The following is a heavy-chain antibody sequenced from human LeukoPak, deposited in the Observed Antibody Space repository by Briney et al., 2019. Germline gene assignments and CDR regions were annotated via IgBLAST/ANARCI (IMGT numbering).Heavy chain of an antibody. CDR2: IIPIFGTA. J-gene: IGHJ4*02. Sequence: GSSVKVSCKASGGTFSSYGMSWVRQAPGQGLEWMGGIIPIFGTANYAQKFQGRVTTTADESTSTAYMELSSLRSEDTAVYYCARTIDYYGSGSYYKLGYWGQGTLVTVSS. CDR1: GGTFSSYG. V-gene: IGHV1-69*01. CDR3: ARTIDYYGSGSYYKLGY. D-gene: IGHD3-10*01.